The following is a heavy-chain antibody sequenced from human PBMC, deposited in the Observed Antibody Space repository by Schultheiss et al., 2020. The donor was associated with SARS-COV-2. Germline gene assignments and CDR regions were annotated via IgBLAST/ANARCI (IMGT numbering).Heavy chain of an antibody. CDR1: GGSISSYY. Sequence: SETLSLTCTVSGGSISSYYWSWIRQPPGKGLEWIGYIYYSGSTNYNPSLKSRVTISVDTSKNQFSLKLSSVTAADTAVYYCARDSAHSTIFGVVIMEGWFDPWGQGTLVTVSS. CDR2: IYYSGST. CDR3: ARDSAHSTIFGVVIMEGWFDP. V-gene: IGHV4-59*01. J-gene: IGHJ5*02. D-gene: IGHD3-3*01.